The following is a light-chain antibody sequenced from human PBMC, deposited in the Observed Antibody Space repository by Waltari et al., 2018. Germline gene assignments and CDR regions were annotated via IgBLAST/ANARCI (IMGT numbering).Light chain of an antibody. CDR2: VNSDGSH. J-gene: IGLJ3*02. Sequence: QLVLTQSPSASASLGASVKLTCTLDSGHSTNIIAWHQQQPQKGPRYLMKVNSDGSHSKGDEIPDRFSGSSSSSGTERYLTISSVQSEDEADYCCQTGGHGTWVFGGGTKLTVL. CDR1: SGHSTNI. V-gene: IGLV4-69*01. CDR3: QTGGHGTWV.